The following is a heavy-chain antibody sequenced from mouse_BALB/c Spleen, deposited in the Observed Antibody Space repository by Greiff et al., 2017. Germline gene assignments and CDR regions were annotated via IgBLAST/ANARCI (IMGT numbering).Heavy chain of an antibody. CDR3: ASYDGYPYFDY. D-gene: IGHD2-3*01. CDR1: GFNIKDTY. CDR2: IDPANGNT. J-gene: IGHJ2*01. V-gene: IGHV14-3*02. Sequence: VQLQQSGAELVKPGASVKLSCTASGFNIKDTYMHWVKQRPEQGLEWIGRIDPANGNTKYDPKFQGKATITADTSSNTAYLQLSSLTSEDTAVYYCASYDGYPYFDYWGQGTTLTVSS.